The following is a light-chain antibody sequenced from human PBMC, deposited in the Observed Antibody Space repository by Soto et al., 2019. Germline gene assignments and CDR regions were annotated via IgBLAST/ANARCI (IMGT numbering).Light chain of an antibody. CDR3: SSYAGSNNIV. CDR1: SSGIGAYDY. V-gene: IGLV2-14*01. Sequence: QSALTQPASLSGSPGQSITISCTGTSSGIGAYDYVSWFQQHPGKAPKLMISEVNNRPSGVSNRFSGSKSGNTAYLTISGLQVEDEADYYCSSYAGSNNIVFGTGTKVTVL. J-gene: IGLJ1*01. CDR2: EVN.